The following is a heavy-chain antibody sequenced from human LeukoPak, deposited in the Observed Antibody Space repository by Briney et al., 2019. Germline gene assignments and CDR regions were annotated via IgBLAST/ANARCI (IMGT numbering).Heavy chain of an antibody. CDR3: ARVGVSYYSDY. D-gene: IGHD2-8*02. V-gene: IGHV3-48*03. Sequence: GGSLRLSCAASGFTFSTYKMNWVRQAPGKGLEWVSNISITGTIINYADSVKGRFTVSRDNAKNSLYLQMNSLRAEDTAVYYCARVGVSYYSDYWGQGTLVTVSS. CDR1: GFTFSTYK. CDR2: ISITGTII. J-gene: IGHJ4*02.